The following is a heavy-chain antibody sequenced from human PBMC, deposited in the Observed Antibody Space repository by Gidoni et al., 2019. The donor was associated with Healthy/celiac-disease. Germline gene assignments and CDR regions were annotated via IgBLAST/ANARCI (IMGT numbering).Heavy chain of an antibody. Sequence: QVQLQESGPGLVKPSQPLSLTCTASGGSISSGSYYWSWIRQPAGKGLEWIGRIYTSGSTNYNPSLKSRVTISVDTSKNQFSLKLSSVTAADTAVYYCVRCGGDGFDYWGQGTLVTVSS. D-gene: IGHD2-21*02. CDR3: VRCGGDGFDY. V-gene: IGHV4-61*02. CDR1: GGSISSGSYY. CDR2: IYTSGST. J-gene: IGHJ4*02.